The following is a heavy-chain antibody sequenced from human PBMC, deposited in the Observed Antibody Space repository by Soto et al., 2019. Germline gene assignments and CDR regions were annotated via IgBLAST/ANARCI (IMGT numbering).Heavy chain of an antibody. J-gene: IGHJ5*02. V-gene: IGHV4-31*03. CDR3: ARGQDFWSGSNWFDP. Sequence: QVQLQESGPGLVKPSQTLSLTCTVSGGSISSGGYYWSWIRQHPGKGLEWMWYLYYSGSTYYNPSLKSRVTISVDTSKNQFSLKLSSVTAADTAVYYCARGQDFWSGSNWFDPWGQGTLVTVSS. D-gene: IGHD3-3*01. CDR1: GGSISSGGYY. CDR2: LYYSGST.